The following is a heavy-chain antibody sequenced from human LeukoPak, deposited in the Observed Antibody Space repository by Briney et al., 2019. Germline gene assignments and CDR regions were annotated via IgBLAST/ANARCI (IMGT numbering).Heavy chain of an antibody. J-gene: IGHJ4*02. Sequence: GGSLRLSCTASGFSFSGYTINWVRQAPGRGLEWVSSISPSSHYIYYADSVKGRFTISRDNAKNSLYLQMHSLRAEDTAVYYCARGRGCRSMSCYPDFWGQGSLVTVSS. CDR3: ARGRGCRSMSCYPDF. CDR1: GFSFSGYT. D-gene: IGHD2-15*01. CDR2: ISPSSHYI. V-gene: IGHV3-21*01.